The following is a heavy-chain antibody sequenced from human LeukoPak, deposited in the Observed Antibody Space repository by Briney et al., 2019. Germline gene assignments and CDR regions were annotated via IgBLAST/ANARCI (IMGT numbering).Heavy chain of an antibody. D-gene: IGHD2-15*01. Sequence: SETLSLTCTVSGGSINSSSYYWGWIRQPPGKGLEWIGSVYYSGSTYYNPSLKSRVTISVDTSKNQFSLKLSSVTAADTAVYYCARAGGSSGPDYWGQGTLVTVSS. CDR2: VYYSGST. J-gene: IGHJ4*02. CDR1: GGSINSSSYY. V-gene: IGHV4-39*07. CDR3: ARAGGSSGPDY.